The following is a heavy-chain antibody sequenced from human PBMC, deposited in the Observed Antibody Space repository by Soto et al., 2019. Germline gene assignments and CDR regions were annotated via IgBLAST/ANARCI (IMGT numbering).Heavy chain of an antibody. CDR1: GGSISSGDYY. Sequence: SETLSLTCTVSGGSISSGDYYWSWIRQPPGKGLEWIGYIYYSGSTYYSPSLKSRVTISVDTSKNQFSLKLSSVTAADTAVYYCARDNILGILYGGMDVWGQGTTVTVSS. CDR2: IYYSGST. D-gene: IGHD3-3*01. V-gene: IGHV4-30-4*01. J-gene: IGHJ6*02. CDR3: ARDNILGILYGGMDV.